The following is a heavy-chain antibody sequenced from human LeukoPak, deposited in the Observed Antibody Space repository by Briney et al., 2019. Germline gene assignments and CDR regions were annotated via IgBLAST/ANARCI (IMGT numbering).Heavy chain of an antibody. CDR3: ARGLSPRINMVRGVRPPFRGVFDY. D-gene: IGHD3-10*01. CDR2: TNHSGST. CDR1: GFTFNSYA. J-gene: IGHJ4*02. V-gene: IGHV4-34*01. Sequence: PGGSLRLSCAASGFTFNSYAMSWIRQPPGKGLEWIGETNHSGSTNYNPSLKSRVTISVDTSKNQFSLKLSSVTAADTAVYYCARGLSPRINMVRGVRPPFRGVFDYWGQGTLVTVSS.